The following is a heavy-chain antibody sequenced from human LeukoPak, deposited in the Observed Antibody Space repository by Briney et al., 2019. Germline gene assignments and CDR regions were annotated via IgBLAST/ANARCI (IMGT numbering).Heavy chain of an antibody. CDR1: GVTFSSFW. CDR3: AREGYSSGLDY. D-gene: IGHD6-19*01. V-gene: IGHV3-7*01. Sequence: GGSLRLSCAASGVTFSSFWTSWVRQAPRKGLEWVANIRQDGSEKHYVDSVKGRFTISRDNAKNSLYLQMNSLRAEDTAVYYCAREGYSSGLDYWGQGTLVTVSS. J-gene: IGHJ4*02. CDR2: IRQDGSEK.